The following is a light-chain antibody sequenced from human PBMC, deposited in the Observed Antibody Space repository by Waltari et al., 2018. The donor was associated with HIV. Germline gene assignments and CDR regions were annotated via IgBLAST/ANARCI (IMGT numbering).Light chain of an antibody. CDR2: RNN. J-gene: IGLJ3*02. CDR3: ATGGDNLGGPVV. CDR1: TTY. Sequence: QSVLTQPPSASGTPGQRVTISCSGTTTYVTWYQKLPGAAPKLLIYRNNQRPSRAPARFFGTMSGPSASLAISWRRSEDEAEYFCATGGDNLGGPVVFGGGTKLPVL. V-gene: IGLV1-47*01.